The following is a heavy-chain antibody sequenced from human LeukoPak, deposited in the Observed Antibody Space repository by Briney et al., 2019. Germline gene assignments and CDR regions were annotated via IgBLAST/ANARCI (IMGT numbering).Heavy chain of an antibody. D-gene: IGHD3-16*01. J-gene: IGHJ6*03. CDR2: ISESSGST. V-gene: IGHV3-23*01. CDR1: GFTFNSFV. CDR3: ARGGETYYTYYYMDV. Sequence: GGSLRLSCAASGFTFNSFVMTWIRQAPGKGPEWVSAISESSGSTYYADSVKGRFTISRDNSKSTLYLQMNSLRAEDTAIYYCARGGETYYTYYYMDVWAKGTTVTVSS.